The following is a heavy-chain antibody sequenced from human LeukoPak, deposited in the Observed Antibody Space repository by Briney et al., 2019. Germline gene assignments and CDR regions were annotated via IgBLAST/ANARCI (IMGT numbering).Heavy chain of an antibody. D-gene: IGHD3-9*01. CDR2: IKHDGSEK. CDR1: GFIFTNYF. Sequence: GGSLRLSCAASGFIFTNYFMSWVRQAPGKGLEWVASIKHDGSEKYYVDSVRGRFTISRDNTMNSLYLQMSSLRAEDTAVYYCARDLEYYDILTGYFYWGQGTLVTVSS. J-gene: IGHJ4*02. CDR3: ARDLEYYDILTGYFY. V-gene: IGHV3-7*01.